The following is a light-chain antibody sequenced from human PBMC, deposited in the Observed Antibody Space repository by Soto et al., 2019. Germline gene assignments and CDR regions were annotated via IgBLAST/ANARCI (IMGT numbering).Light chain of an antibody. CDR2: ANN. CDR3: QSYASSLSGSV. J-gene: IGLJ3*02. Sequence: QSVLTQPPSVSGAPGQTVTISCTGSSINIGAGYDVHWYQQLPGTAPKLLIYANNTRPSGVPDRFSGSKSGTSASLAITGFQAEDEADYYCQSYASSLSGSVFGGGTKLTVL. CDR1: SINIGAGYD. V-gene: IGLV1-40*01.